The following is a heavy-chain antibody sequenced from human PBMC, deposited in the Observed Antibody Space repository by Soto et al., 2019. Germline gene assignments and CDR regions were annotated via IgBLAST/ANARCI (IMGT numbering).Heavy chain of an antibody. V-gene: IGHV4-31*03. CDR3: ARGGRGYSYGYNY. D-gene: IGHD5-18*01. CDR1: GGSISSGGYY. J-gene: IGHJ4*02. Sequence: QVQLQESGPGLVKPSQTLSLTCTVSGGSISSGGYYWSWIRQHPGKGLEWIGYIYYSGSTYYNPSLKSRVTIAVDTSKNQFSLKLSAVTAADTAVYYCARGGRGYSYGYNYWGQGTLVTVSS. CDR2: IYYSGST.